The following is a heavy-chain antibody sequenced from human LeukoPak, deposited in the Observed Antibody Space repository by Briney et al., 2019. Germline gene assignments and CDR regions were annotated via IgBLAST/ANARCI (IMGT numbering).Heavy chain of an antibody. V-gene: IGHV3-23*01. D-gene: IGHD6-19*01. Sequence: GGSLRLSCAASGLTFSSYAMSWVRQAPGKGLEWVSAISGSGGSTYYADSVKGRFTISRDNSKNTLYLQMNSLRAEDTAVYYCAETSGWSSSGLWGQGALVTVSS. CDR2: ISGSGGST. CDR3: AETSGWSSSGL. J-gene: IGHJ4*02. CDR1: GLTFSSYA.